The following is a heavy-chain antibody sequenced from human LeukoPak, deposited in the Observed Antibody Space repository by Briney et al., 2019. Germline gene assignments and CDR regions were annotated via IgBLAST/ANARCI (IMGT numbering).Heavy chain of an antibody. CDR1: GFTFS. CDR3: AKDGNWASVS. D-gene: IGHD7-27*01. Sequence: GGSLRLSCVGSGFTFSVHWVRQVPGKGLGWLTFIRHDGTDQHYADSVRGRFTISRDNSKNTVYLQMNSLRPEDTALYYCAKDGNWASVSGGQGTLVTVSA. CDR2: IRHDGTDQ. V-gene: IGHV3-30*02. J-gene: IGHJ4*02.